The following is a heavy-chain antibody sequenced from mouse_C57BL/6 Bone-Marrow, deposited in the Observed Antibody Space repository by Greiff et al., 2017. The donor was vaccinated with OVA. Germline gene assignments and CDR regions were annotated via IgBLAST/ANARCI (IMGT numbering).Heavy chain of an antibody. J-gene: IGHJ4*01. Sequence: VQLKESGPGLVKPSQTVFLTCTVTGISITTGNYRWSWIRQFPGNKLEWIGYIYYSGTITYNPSLTSRTTITRDTPKNQFFLEMNSLTAEDTATDYCARDGDSVRGAMDYWGQGTSVTVSS. D-gene: IGHD2-13*01. CDR3: ARDGDSVRGAMDY. CDR2: IYYSGTI. CDR1: GISITTGNYR. V-gene: IGHV3-5*01.